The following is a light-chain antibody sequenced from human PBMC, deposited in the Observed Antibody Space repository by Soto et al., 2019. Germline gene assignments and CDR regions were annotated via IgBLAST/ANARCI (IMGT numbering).Light chain of an antibody. CDR2: AAS. J-gene: IGKJ4*01. Sequence: DIQMTQSPSSLSASVGDRVTITCRASQTISNYLNWYQQQPGKAPKLLIYAASSLQSGVPSRFSGSGSGTDFTLTISSLQPEDFATYYCQQSYSTPLTFGGGTKVDI. V-gene: IGKV1-39*01. CDR3: QQSYSTPLT. CDR1: QTISNY.